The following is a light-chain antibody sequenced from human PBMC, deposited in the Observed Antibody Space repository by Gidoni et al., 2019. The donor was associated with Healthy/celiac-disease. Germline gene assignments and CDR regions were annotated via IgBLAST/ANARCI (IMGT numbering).Light chain of an antibody. V-gene: IGKV3-20*01. Sequence: DIVSTQSPGTLSLSPGESATLSCRARQRVSSSYLAWYQQKPGQAPRLLIYGASSRATGLPDRVSGSGSGTDFTLTISRLEPEDFAVYYCQQYGSSLTWTFGQGTKVEIK. CDR1: QRVSSSY. J-gene: IGKJ1*01. CDR3: QQYGSSLTWT. CDR2: GAS.